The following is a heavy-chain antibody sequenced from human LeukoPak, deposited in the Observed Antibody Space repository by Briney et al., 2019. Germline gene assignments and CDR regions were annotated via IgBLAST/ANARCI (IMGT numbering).Heavy chain of an antibody. CDR1: GFTFSSYS. V-gene: IGHV3-48*01. Sequence: GGSLRLSCAASGFTFSSYSMNCVRQAPGKGLEWVSYISSSSSTIYYADSVKGRFTISRDNAKNSLYLQMNSLRAEDTAVYYCARHPPYGGSPYSYYMDVSGKRTTVTVSS. CDR3: ARHPPYGGSPYSYYMDV. D-gene: IGHD2-15*01. CDR2: ISSSSSTI. J-gene: IGHJ6*03.